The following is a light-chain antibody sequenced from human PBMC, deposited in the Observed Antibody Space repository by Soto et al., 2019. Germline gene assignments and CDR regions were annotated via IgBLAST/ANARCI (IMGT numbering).Light chain of an antibody. V-gene: IGKV1-39*01. J-gene: IGKJ1*01. CDR1: QSISSY. Sequence: DIQMTQSPSSLSASVGDRVTITCRSNQSISSYLSWYQQKPGKAPNLLIYAASTLQSGVPSRFSGSGSGTDFTLTISSLQPVDFATYYCQQSHNTPRTFGRGTKVEVK. CDR2: AAS. CDR3: QQSHNTPRT.